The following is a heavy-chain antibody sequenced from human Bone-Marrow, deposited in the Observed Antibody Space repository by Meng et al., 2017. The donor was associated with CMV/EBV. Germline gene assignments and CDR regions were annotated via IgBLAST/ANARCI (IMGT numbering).Heavy chain of an antibody. CDR2: IGTSGSTK. V-gene: IGHV3-48*03. Sequence: GGSLRLSCEASGFIFSNDEMNWVRQAPGKGLEWVSYIGTSGSTKYYADSVKGRFTISRDNAKNSLYLQMTSLRAEDTAVYYCAREVASAGPAFDYWGQGTLVTVSS. CDR3: AREVASAGPAFDY. CDR1: GFIFSNDE. J-gene: IGHJ4*02. D-gene: IGHD6-13*01.